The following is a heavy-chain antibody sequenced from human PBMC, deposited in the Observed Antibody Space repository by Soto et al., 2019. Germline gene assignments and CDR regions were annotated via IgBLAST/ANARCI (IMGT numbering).Heavy chain of an antibody. CDR3: ASATSITIFGVASYYFDY. V-gene: IGHV4-4*02. J-gene: IGHJ4*02. D-gene: IGHD3-3*01. CDR2: IYHSGST. Sequence: SETLSLTCAVSGGSISSSNWWSWVRQPPGKGLEWIGEIYHSGSTNYNPSLKSRVTISVDKSKNQFSLKLSSVTAADTAVYYCASATSITIFGVASYYFDYWGQGTLVTV. CDR1: GGSISSSNW.